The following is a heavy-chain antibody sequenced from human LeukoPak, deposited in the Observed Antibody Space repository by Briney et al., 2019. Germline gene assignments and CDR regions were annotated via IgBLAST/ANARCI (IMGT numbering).Heavy chain of an antibody. J-gene: IGHJ5*02. D-gene: IGHD6-13*01. CDR1: GYTFTSYD. Sequence: ASVKVSCKASGYTFTSYDINWVRQATGQGLEWMGWINPNSGGTNYAQKFQGWVTMTRDTSISTAYMELSRLRSDDTAVYYCARRRTGYSSSWYSIPWFDPWGQGTLVTVSS. V-gene: IGHV1-2*04. CDR2: INPNSGGT. CDR3: ARRRTGYSSSWYSIPWFDP.